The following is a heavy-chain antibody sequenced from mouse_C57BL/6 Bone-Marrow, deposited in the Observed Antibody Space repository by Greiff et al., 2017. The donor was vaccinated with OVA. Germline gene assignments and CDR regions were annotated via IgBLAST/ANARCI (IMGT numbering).Heavy chain of an antibody. CDR1: GYTFTDYN. CDR2: INPNNGGT. J-gene: IGHJ4*01. V-gene: IGHV1-18*01. Sequence: EVKLQESGPELVKPGASVKIPCKASGYTFTDYNMDWVKQSHGKSLEWIGDINPNNGGTIYNQKFKGKATLTVDKSSSTAYMELRSLTSEDTAVYYCAITTVVSRAMDYWGQGTSVTVSS. D-gene: IGHD1-1*01. CDR3: AITTVVSRAMDY.